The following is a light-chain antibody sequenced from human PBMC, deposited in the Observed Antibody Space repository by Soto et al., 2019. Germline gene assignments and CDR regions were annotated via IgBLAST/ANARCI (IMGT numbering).Light chain of an antibody. J-gene: IGKJ1*01. CDR2: AAS. CDR3: QQSYSTPT. CDR1: QSISSY. Sequence: IQMTQSPSSLSASVGDRVTITCRASQSISSYLNWYQQKPGKAPKLLIYAASSLQSGVPSRFSGSGSGTYFTLTISSLQPEDFAPYYCQQSYSTPTFGQGTKVEIK. V-gene: IGKV1-39*01.